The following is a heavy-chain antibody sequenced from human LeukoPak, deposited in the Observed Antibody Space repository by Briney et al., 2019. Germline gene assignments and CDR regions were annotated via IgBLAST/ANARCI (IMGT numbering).Heavy chain of an antibody. J-gene: IGHJ4*02. CDR1: GFTVSSNY. D-gene: IGHD2-21*02. Sequence: PGGSLRLSCAASGFTVSSNYMSWVRQAPGKGLEWVSVIYSGGSTYYADSVKGRFTISRENSKNTLYLQMNSLRVEDTAVYHCARSRVVTFEYWGQGTLVTVSS. CDR2: IYSGGST. CDR3: ARSRVVTFEY. V-gene: IGHV3-53*01.